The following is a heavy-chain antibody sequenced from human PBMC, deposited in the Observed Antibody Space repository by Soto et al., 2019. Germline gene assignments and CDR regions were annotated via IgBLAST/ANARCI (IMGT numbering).Heavy chain of an antibody. Sequence: GGSLRLSCSASGFTFDDCAMHWVRQAPGKGPEWVSGISWDSATVGYAESVKGRFTITRDDAKNSLYLQMDSLRREDTALYYCVQGRYPTMATPLDHWGQGTLVTVSS. CDR3: VQGRYPTMATPLDH. J-gene: IGHJ5*02. D-gene: IGHD3-9*01. V-gene: IGHV3-9*01. CDR2: ISWDSATV. CDR1: GFTFDDCA.